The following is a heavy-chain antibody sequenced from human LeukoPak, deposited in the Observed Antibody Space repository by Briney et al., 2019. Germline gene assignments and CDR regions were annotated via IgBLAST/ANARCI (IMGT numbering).Heavy chain of an antibody. Sequence: GGSLRLSCAASGFTFSSYGMHWVRQAPGKGLEWVAVISYDGSNKYYADSVKGRFTISRDNSKNTLYLQMNSLRAEDTAVYYCAKALRYCSSTSCQAYYYYGMDVWGQGTTVTVSS. CDR1: GFTFSSYG. CDR2: ISYDGSNK. J-gene: IGHJ6*02. D-gene: IGHD2-2*01. CDR3: AKALRYCSSTSCQAYYYYGMDV. V-gene: IGHV3-30*18.